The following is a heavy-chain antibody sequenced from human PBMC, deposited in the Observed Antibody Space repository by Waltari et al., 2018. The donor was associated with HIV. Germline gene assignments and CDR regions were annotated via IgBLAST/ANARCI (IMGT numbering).Heavy chain of an antibody. CDR3: ARDRGPLLFYFDY. V-gene: IGHV1-69*06. D-gene: IGHD2-8*02. CDR1: GGTFSSYA. Sequence: QVQLVQSGAEVKKPGSSVKVSCKASGGTFSSYAISWVRQAPGPGLEWMGGIIPIFCTANYERKFQGRVTITADISTSTAYMELSSLRSEDSAMYYCARDRGPLLFYFDYWGQGTLVTVSS. CDR2: IIPIFCTA. J-gene: IGHJ4*02.